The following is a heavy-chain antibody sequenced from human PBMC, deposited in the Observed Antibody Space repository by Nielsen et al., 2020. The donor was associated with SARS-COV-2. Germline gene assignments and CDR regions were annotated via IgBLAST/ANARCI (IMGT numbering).Heavy chain of an antibody. CDR1: GFTFDDYA. Sequence: SLKISCAASGFTFDDYAMHWVRQAPGKGLEWVSGISWNSGGIGYADSVKGRFTISRDNAKNSLYLQMNSLRAEDTALYYCATGAAAGTGNYYYGMDVWGQGTTVTVSS. V-gene: IGHV3-9*01. CDR2: ISWNSGGI. CDR3: ATGAAAGTGNYYYGMDV. J-gene: IGHJ6*02. D-gene: IGHD6-13*01.